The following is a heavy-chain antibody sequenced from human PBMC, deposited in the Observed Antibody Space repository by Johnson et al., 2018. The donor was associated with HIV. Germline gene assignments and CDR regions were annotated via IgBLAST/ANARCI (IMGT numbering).Heavy chain of an antibody. CDR3: AGESRTTVEGGAFDI. CDR1: GFTVSSNY. Sequence: QVQLVESGGGLVQPGGSLRLSCAASGFTVSSNYMSWVRQAPGKGPAWVAVIWFAGSTKYSADSVKGLFTISRDNSKNTLYLQMNSLRAEDTAVYYCAGESRTTVEGGAFDIWGQGKMVTVSS. CDR2: IWFAGSTK. V-gene: IGHV3-33*08. D-gene: IGHD4-17*01. J-gene: IGHJ3*02.